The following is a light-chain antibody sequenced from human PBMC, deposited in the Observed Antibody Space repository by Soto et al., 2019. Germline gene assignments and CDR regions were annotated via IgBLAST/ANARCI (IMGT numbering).Light chain of an antibody. Sequence: QSVLTQPPSVSGAPGQRVTISCTGSSSNIGTPYDVHWYQQLPGTAPKLLIYGNGNRPSGVPDRFSGSKSGTSASLAITGLQAEDEADYYCQSYDSSLSGYVIFGGGTKVTVL. CDR1: SSNIGTPYD. J-gene: IGLJ2*01. CDR3: QSYDSSLSGYVI. V-gene: IGLV1-40*01. CDR2: GNG.